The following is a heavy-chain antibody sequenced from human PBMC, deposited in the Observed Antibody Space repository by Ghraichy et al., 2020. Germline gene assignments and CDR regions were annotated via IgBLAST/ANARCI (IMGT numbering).Heavy chain of an antibody. V-gene: IGHV3-64*01. CDR1: GFTFSNFA. CDR2: ISSNGGNT. CDR3: AAWYTMGSGPPISY. Sequence: ETLSLTCAASGFTFSNFAMHWVRQAPGKGLEYVSAISSNGGNTYYANSVKGRFTISRDNSKNTLFLQMGRLRADDLGVYYCAAWYTMGSGPPISYWGRGTLVTVSS. D-gene: IGHD3-10*01. J-gene: IGHJ1*01.